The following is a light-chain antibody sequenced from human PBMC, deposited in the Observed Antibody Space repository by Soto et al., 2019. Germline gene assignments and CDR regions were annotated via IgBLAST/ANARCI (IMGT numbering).Light chain of an antibody. Sequence: EIVLTQSPATLSLSPGERATLSCRASQTISYYLAWYQQKPGQAPRLLIYDASNRATGIPARFGGSGSGTDFTLTISSLEPEDFAVYYCQQRSNWLTFGGGTKVEIK. CDR3: QQRSNWLT. V-gene: IGKV3-11*01. CDR1: QTISYY. CDR2: DAS. J-gene: IGKJ4*01.